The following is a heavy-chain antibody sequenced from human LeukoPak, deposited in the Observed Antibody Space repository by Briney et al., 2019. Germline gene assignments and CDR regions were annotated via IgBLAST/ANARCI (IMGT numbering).Heavy chain of an antibody. D-gene: IGHD5-12*01. CDR3: ARERLRSAFNDAFDI. Sequence: GASVKVSCKASGYTFTGYYMHWVRQAPGQGLEWMGWIDPNSGGTNYAQKFQGRVTMTRDTSISTAYMELSSLRSEDTAVYYCARERLRSAFNDAFDIWGQGTMVTVSS. V-gene: IGHV1-2*02. J-gene: IGHJ3*02. CDR1: GYTFTGYY. CDR2: IDPNSGGT.